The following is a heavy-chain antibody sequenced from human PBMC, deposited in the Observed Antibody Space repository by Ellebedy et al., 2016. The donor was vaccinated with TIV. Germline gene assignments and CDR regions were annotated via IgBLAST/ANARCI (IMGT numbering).Heavy chain of an antibody. CDR1: SSYW. J-gene: IGHJ5*02. D-gene: IGHD4-11*01. CDR2: IKQDGSEK. CDR3: ARGNYRGNWFDP. Sequence: GESLKISCAAFSSYWMSWVRQAPGKGLEWVANIKQDGSEKYYVDSVKGRFTISRDNAKSSLYLQMNGLRAEDTAVYYCARGNYRGNWFDPWGQGTLVTVSS. V-gene: IGHV3-7*04.